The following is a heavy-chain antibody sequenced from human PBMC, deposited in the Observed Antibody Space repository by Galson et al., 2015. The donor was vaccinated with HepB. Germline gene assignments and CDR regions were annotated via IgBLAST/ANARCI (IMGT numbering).Heavy chain of an antibody. CDR1: GYSFTSYW. D-gene: IGHD3-22*01. J-gene: IGHJ4*02. V-gene: IGHV5-51*03. CDR3: ARPPDYYDSSGYDYYFDY. Sequence: QSGAEVKKPGESLKISCKGSGYSFTSYWIGWVRQMPGKGLEWMGIIYPGDSDTRYSPSFQGQVTISADQSISTAYLQWSSLKASDTAMYYCARPPDYYDSSGYDYYFDYWGQGTLVTVSS. CDR2: IYPGDSDT.